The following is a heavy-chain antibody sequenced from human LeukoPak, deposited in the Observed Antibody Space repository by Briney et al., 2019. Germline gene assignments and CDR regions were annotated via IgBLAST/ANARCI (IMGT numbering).Heavy chain of an antibody. J-gene: IGHJ4*02. Sequence: EPGGSLRLSCAASGFTFSSYWMSWVRQAPGKGLEWVANIKKDGSEKYYVDSVKGRFTISRDNAKNSLYLQMNSLRAEDTALYYCARARDFAWPSDYWGQGTLVTVSS. CDR2: IKKDGSEK. CDR1: GFTFSSYW. V-gene: IGHV3-7*03. CDR3: ARARDFAWPSDY. D-gene: IGHD3-3*01.